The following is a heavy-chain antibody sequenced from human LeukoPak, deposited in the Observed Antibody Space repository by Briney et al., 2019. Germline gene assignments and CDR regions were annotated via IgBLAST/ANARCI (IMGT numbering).Heavy chain of an antibody. Sequence: SETLSLTCTVSDGSISSYYWSWIRQPPGKGLEWIGYIYYSGSTNYNPSLKSRVTISVNTSKNQFSLKLSSVTAADTAVYYCARGASTFDYWGQGTLVTVSS. V-gene: IGHV4-59*01. CDR3: ARGASTFDY. CDR1: DGSISSYY. J-gene: IGHJ4*02. CDR2: IYYSGST.